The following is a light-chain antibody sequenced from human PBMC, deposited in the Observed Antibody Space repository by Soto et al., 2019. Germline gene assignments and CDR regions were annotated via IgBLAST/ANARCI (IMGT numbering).Light chain of an antibody. CDR2: AAS. V-gene: IGKV1-39*01. Sequence: DIQVTQSPSSLSASVGDRVTITCWTSQTISTYLNWYQQKPGKAPELLIYAASNLQSGVPSRFSGTGSGTDFTLTISSLQPEDSATYYCQQSFRTPITFGQGTRLEIK. J-gene: IGKJ5*01. CDR3: QQSFRTPIT. CDR1: QTISTY.